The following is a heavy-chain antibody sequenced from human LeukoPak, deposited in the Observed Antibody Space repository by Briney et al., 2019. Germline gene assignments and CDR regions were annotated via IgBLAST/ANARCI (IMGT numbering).Heavy chain of an antibody. CDR2: IYPGDSGP. CDR1: GYSFTSYC. J-gene: IGHJ3*01. D-gene: IGHD1-26*01. Sequence: GESLKISCKFSGYSFTSYCIGWVRQMPGKGLEWMGIIYPGDSGPTYSPSFQGQVTISVDKSINTAYLQWSGLQASDTAMYYCGMSGDRVPLQDDVFDVWGQGTMVTVST. CDR3: GMSGDRVPLQDDVFDV. V-gene: IGHV5-51*01.